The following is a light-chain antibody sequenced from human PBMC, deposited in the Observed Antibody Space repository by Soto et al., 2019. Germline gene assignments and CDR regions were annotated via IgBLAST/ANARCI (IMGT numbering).Light chain of an antibody. CDR2: AVT. CDR1: SSDVGGYNC. J-gene: IGLJ1*01. CDR3: SSHAGNNNYV. Sequence: QSALTQPRSVSGSPGQSVTISCTGTSSDVGGYNCVSWYQQHPGKAPKLMIYAVTERPSGVPDRFSGSKSGNTASLTVSGLQTEDEADYYCSSHAGNNNYVFGTGTKVTVL. V-gene: IGLV2-8*01.